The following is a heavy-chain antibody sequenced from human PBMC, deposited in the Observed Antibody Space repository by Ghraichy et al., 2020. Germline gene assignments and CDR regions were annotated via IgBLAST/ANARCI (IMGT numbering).Heavy chain of an antibody. CDR3: ARERYSGYSSGWSGGY. CDR2: INPNSGGT. D-gene: IGHD6-19*01. V-gene: IGHV1-2*04. Sequence: ASVKVSCKASGYTFTGFYMHWVRQAPGQGLEWMGWINPNSGGTNYAQKFQGWVTMTRDTSISTAYMELSRLRSDDTAVYYCARERYSGYSSGWSGGYWGQGPLVTVSS. CDR1: GYTFTGFY. J-gene: IGHJ4*02.